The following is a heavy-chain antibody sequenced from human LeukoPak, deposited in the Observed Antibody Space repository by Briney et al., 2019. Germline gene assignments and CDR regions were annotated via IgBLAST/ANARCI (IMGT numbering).Heavy chain of an antibody. J-gene: IGHJ4*02. CDR2: IYYSGST. V-gene: IGHV4-59*08. Sequence: SETLYLTCTVSGGSISSFYWSWIRQPPGKELEWIGYIYYSGSTNYNPSLKSRVTISVDTSKNQFSLKLSSVTAADTAVYYCARQYLYYFDYWGQGTLATVSS. CDR1: GGSISSFY. CDR3: ARQYLYYFDY.